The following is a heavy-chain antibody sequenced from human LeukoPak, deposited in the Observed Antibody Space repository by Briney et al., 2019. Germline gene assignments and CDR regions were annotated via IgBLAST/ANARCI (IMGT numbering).Heavy chain of an antibody. CDR3: ARGGDIVVVPAAIFFY. CDR1: GGSISSYY. V-gene: IGHV4-59*01. D-gene: IGHD2-2*02. Sequence: SETLSLTCTVSGGSISSYYWSWIRQPPGKGLEWIGYIYYSGSTNYNPSLKSRVTISVDTSKNQFSLKLSSVTAADTAVYYCARGGDIVVVPAAIFFYWGQGTLVTVSS. J-gene: IGHJ4*02. CDR2: IYYSGST.